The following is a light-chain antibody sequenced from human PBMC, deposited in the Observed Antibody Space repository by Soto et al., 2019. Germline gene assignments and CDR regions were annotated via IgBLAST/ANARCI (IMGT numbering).Light chain of an antibody. CDR2: DVS. CDR1: SSDVGYYNY. V-gene: IGLV2-11*01. Sequence: QSALTQPRSVSGSPGQSVTISCTGTSSDVGYYNYVSWYQQHPGTAPKLMIYDVSMRPSGVPDRLSGSKSGNTASLTISGLQAEDEADYYCCSYAGSYTFYVFGTGTKVTVL. J-gene: IGLJ1*01. CDR3: CSYAGSYTFYV.